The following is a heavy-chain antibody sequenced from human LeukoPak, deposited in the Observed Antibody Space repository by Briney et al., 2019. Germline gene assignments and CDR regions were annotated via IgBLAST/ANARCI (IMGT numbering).Heavy chain of an antibody. CDR2: INPNSGGT. CDR1: GYTFTGYY. CDR3: ARPDLVGANFDY. D-gene: IGHD1-26*01. V-gene: IGHV1-2*02. J-gene: IGHJ4*02. Sequence: ASVKVSCKASGYTFTGYYMHWVRQAPGQGLEWMGWINPNSGGTNYAQKFQGRVTMTRDTSISTAYMELSGLRSDDTAVYYCARPDLVGANFDYWGQGTLVTVSS.